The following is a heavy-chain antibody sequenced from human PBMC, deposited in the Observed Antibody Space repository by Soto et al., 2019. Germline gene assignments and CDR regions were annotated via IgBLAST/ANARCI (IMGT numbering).Heavy chain of an antibody. D-gene: IGHD3-3*01. CDR3: ARDGYYDFWRGYHDY. CDR2: ISSSSSYI. Sequence: RGSLRLSCAASGFTFSSYSMNWVRQAPGKGLEWVSSISSSSSYIYYADSVKGRFTISRDNAKNSLYLQMNSLRAEDTAVYYCARDGYYDFWRGYHDYWGQGVLVTVSS. J-gene: IGHJ4*02. CDR1: GFTFSSYS. V-gene: IGHV3-21*01.